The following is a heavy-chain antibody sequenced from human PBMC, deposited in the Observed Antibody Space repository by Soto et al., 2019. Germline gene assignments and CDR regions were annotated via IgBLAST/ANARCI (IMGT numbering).Heavy chain of an antibody. V-gene: IGHV4-4*02. CDR1: STSISSSYW. J-gene: IGHJ4*02. CDR3: ATVPPRIVVVLAEFPT. Sequence: QVQLKQSGPGLVRPSGTLSLTCRVSSTSISSSYWWACVRQSPGKGLEWIGEIYHNGITKYNPSLKSRLSMSIDKSNNQFSLKLTSVTAADTAVYYCATVPPRIVVVLAEFPTWGQGTLVTVSS. D-gene: IGHD2-21*01. CDR2: IYHNGIT.